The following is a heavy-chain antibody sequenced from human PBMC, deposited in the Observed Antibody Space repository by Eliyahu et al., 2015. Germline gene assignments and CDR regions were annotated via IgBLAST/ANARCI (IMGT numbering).Heavy chain of an antibody. CDR3: ARDPHFGALDF. V-gene: IGHV3-7*01. D-gene: IGHD4-17*01. CDR1: GLTFSNAF. Sequence: EVQLVETGGGLVQPGGSLRLSCAASGLTFSNAFMTWVRQAPGKGLEWVAIINPDGSAMSYVDSVKGRFTISRDNAKNSLYLQMDSLRVEDTAVYYCARDPHFGALDFWGQGTLVTVSS. CDR2: INPDGSAM. J-gene: IGHJ4*02.